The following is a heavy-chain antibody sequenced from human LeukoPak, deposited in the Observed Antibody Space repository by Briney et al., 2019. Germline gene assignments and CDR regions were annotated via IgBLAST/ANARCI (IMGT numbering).Heavy chain of an antibody. D-gene: IGHD7-27*01. V-gene: IGHV3-48*04. CDR1: GFTFSSYD. CDR3: AASLGPRDY. CDR2: ISSTSYSI. Sequence: GGSLRLSCAASGFTFSSYDMSWVRQAPGKGLEWISYISSTSYSIYYADSVKGRFTISRDNAKNALYLQMDSLRVEDTALYYCAASLGPRDYWGQGILVTVS. J-gene: IGHJ4*02.